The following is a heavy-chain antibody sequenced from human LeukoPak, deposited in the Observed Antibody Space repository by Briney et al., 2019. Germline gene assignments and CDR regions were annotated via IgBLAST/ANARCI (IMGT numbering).Heavy chain of an antibody. CDR1: GFTFSSYA. CDR2: ISYDGSNK. Sequence: PGGSLRLSCAASGFTFSSYAMHWVRQAPGKGLEWVAVISYDGSNKYYADSVKGRFTISRDNSKNTLYLQMNSLRAEDTAVYYCARGAMGYEWLRLDLPTSWGQGTLVTVSS. CDR3: ARGAMGYEWLRLDLPTS. V-gene: IGHV3-30-3*01. J-gene: IGHJ5*02. D-gene: IGHD5-12*01.